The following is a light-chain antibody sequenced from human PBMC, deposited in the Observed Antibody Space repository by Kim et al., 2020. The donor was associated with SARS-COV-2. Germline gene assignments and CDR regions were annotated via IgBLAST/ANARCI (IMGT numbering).Light chain of an antibody. Sequence: GQTITISCTGTNSDIESLNLVSWYQQHPGKAPKVLIYEVNKRPSGISTRFSGSKSGNTASLTISGLQAEDEADYYCCSYAGGRTYVFGTGTKVTVL. CDR1: NSDIESLNL. CDR3: CSYAGGRTYV. J-gene: IGLJ1*01. CDR2: EVN. V-gene: IGLV2-23*02.